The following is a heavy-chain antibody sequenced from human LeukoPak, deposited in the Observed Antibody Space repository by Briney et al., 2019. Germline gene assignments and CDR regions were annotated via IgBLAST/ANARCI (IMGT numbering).Heavy chain of an antibody. CDR1: GFTFSSYW. CDR3: ARDLGGWPVDY. CDR2: ISSSSSYI. J-gene: IGHJ4*02. Sequence: GGSLRLSCAASGFTFSSYWMPWARQAPGKGLEWVSSISSSSSYIYYADSVKGRFTISRDNAKNSLYLQMNSLRAEDTAVYYCARDLGGWPVDYWGQGTLVTVSS. V-gene: IGHV3-21*01. D-gene: IGHD6-19*01.